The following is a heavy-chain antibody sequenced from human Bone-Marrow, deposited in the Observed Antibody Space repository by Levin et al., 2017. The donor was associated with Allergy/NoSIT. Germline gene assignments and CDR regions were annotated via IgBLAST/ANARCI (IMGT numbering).Heavy chain of an antibody. V-gene: IGHV3-30*04. CDR1: GFTFSSYA. CDR3: ARGGRELGSGYFDL. D-gene: IGHD1-26*01. CDR2: ISYDGSNK. Sequence: GGSLRLSCAASGFTFSSYAMHWVRQAPGKGLEWVAVISYDGSNKYYADSVKGRFTISRDNSKNTLYLQMNSLRAEDTAVYYCARGGRELGSGYFDLWGRGTLVTVSS. J-gene: IGHJ2*01.